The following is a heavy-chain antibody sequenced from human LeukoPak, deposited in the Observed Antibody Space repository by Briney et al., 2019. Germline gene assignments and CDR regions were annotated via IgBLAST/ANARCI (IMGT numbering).Heavy chain of an antibody. V-gene: IGHV3-30*01. CDR2: IPYDGSNK. J-gene: IGHJ3*01. D-gene: IGHD3-10*01. CDR3: AREGDKGGAAFDF. CDR1: GFAFSSYV. Sequence: GGSLRLSCAASGFAFSSYVMHWVRQAPGKGLDWVALIPYDGSNKYADSVKGRFTISRDNSKNTLYLQMNSLRPEDTAVYYCAREGDKGGAAFDFWGQGTMVTVSS.